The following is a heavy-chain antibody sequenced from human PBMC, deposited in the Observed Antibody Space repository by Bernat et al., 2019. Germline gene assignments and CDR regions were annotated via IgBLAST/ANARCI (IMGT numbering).Heavy chain of an antibody. CDR3: AREPLRHSSSRYFDY. CDR2: INSDGSST. J-gene: IGHJ4*02. Sequence: EVQLVESGGGLVQPGGSLRLSCAASGFTFSSYWMHWVRQAPGKGLVWVSRINSDGSSTNYADSVKGRFTISRDNAKKTLYLQMSSLRAEDTAVYYCAREPLRHSSSRYFDYWGQGTLVTVSS. V-gene: IGHV3-74*01. CDR1: GFTFSSYW. D-gene: IGHD6-13*01.